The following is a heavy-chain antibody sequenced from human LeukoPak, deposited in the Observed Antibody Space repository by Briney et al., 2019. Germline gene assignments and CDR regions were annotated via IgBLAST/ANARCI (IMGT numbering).Heavy chain of an antibody. CDR1: GFTFSSYG. J-gene: IGHJ4*02. CDR3: AKDEERYYYGSGSRGFDY. V-gene: IGHV3-30*18. D-gene: IGHD3-10*01. Sequence: PGRSLRLSCAASGFTFSSYGMHWVRQAPGKGLEWVAVISYDGSNKYYADSVKGRFTISRDNSKNTLYLQMNSLRAEDTAVYYCAKDEERYYYGSGSRGFDYWGQGTLVTVSS. CDR2: ISYDGSNK.